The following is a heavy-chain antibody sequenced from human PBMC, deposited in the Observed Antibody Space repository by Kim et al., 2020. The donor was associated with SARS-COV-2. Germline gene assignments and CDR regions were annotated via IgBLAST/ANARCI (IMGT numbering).Heavy chain of an antibody. D-gene: IGHD3-10*01. CDR2: IYHSGST. J-gene: IGHJ4*02. V-gene: IGHV4-38-2*02. Sequence: SETLSLTCTVSGYSISSGYYWGWIRQPPGKGLEWIGSIYHSGSTYYNPSLKSRVTISVDTSKNQFSLKLSSVTAADTAVYYCARGTNFDYWGQGTLVTVS. CDR1: GYSISSGYY. CDR3: ARGTNFDY.